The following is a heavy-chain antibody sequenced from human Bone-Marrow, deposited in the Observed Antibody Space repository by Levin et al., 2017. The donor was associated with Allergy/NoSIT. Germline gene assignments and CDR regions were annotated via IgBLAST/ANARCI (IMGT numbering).Heavy chain of an antibody. J-gene: IGHJ4*02. V-gene: IGHV3-30*03. CDR1: GFTFRSYG. CDR3: VAEYYDTSGFDF. Sequence: PGGSLRLSCVVSGFTFRSYGMHWVRQAPGKGLEWVASISSYGSEPFYSDAVRGRFSISRDNSKNTQFLQMDTLTVEDTAVYFCVAEYYDTSGFDFWGQGTLVSVSS. D-gene: IGHD3-22*01. CDR2: ISSYGSEP.